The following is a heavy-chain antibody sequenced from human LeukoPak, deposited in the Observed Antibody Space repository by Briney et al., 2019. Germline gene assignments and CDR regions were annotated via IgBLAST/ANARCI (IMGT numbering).Heavy chain of an antibody. CDR2: INPSGGST. CDR3: ARGEGYGGIYGMDV. Sequence: ASVKVSCKASGYTFTSYYMHWVRQAPGQGLEWMGIINPSGGSTSYAQKFQGWVTMTRDTSISTAYMELSRLRSDDTAVYYCARGEGYGGIYGMDVWGQGTTVTVSS. CDR1: GYTFTSYY. D-gene: IGHD4-23*01. V-gene: IGHV1-46*01. J-gene: IGHJ6*02.